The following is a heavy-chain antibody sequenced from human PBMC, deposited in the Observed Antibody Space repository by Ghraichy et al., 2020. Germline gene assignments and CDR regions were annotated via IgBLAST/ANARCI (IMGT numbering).Heavy chain of an antibody. CDR1: EFSFSGYY. Sequence: GGSLRLSCVASEFSFSGYYMSWVRQAPGKGLEWVANIKQDGSETNYLDSVKGRFTISRDNARNSLYLQMNSLRAEDTAVYYCARDNWGRTFGVDALDIWGQGTMVTVAS. CDR2: IKQDGSET. J-gene: IGHJ3*02. V-gene: IGHV3-7*01. CDR3: ARDNWGRTFGVDALDI. D-gene: IGHD7-27*01.